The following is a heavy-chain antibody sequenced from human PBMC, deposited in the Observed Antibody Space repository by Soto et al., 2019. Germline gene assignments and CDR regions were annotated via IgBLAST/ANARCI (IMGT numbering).Heavy chain of an antibody. V-gene: IGHV3-48*03. CDR3: ARGGGQYDSAGHYDH. J-gene: IGHJ5*02. Sequence: GGSLRLSCVASGFTFSAYEMNWVRQAPGKGLEWVSYISSSGTTIHYADSVKGRFTISRDNAKISVYLQMNSLRVEDTAIYYCARGGGQYDSAGHYDHWGRGTLVTVSS. CDR1: GFTFSAYE. CDR2: ISSSGTTI. D-gene: IGHD3-22*01.